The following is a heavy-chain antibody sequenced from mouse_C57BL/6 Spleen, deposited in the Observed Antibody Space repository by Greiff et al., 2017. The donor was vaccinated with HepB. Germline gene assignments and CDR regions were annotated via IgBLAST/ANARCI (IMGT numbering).Heavy chain of an antibody. CDR3: AKRDYGNSYAMDY. V-gene: IGHV2-4*01. CDR2: IWSGGST. CDR1: GFSLTSYG. Sequence: QVQLKESGPGLVQPSQSLSITCTVSGFSLTSYGVHWVRQPPGKGLEWLGVIWSGGSTDYNAAFISRLSISKDNSKSQVFFKMNSLQADDTAIYYCAKRDYGNSYAMDYWGQGTSVTVSS. D-gene: IGHD2-1*01. J-gene: IGHJ4*01.